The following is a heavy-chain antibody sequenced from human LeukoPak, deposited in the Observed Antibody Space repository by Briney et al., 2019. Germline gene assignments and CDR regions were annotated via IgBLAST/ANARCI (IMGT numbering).Heavy chain of an antibody. J-gene: IGHJ4*02. V-gene: IGHV3-74*01. CDR3: ARDLDHYRGNSGY. CDR1: GFTFSSYA. CDR2: INTDGSST. D-gene: IGHD4-23*01. Sequence: GGSLRLSCAASGFTFSSYAMSWVRQAPGKGLVWVSRINTDGSSTNYADSVKGRFTISRDNAKNTLFLQMNSLRAEDTAVYYCARDLDHYRGNSGYWGQGTLVTVSS.